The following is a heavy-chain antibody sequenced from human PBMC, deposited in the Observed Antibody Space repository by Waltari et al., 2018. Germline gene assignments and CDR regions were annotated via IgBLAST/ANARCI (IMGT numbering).Heavy chain of an antibody. J-gene: IGHJ4*02. Sequence: EVQLLESGGGLVQPGGSLRLSCAASGFTFSSYAMSWVRQAPGKGLEWVSAISGSGGNTGYAQKFQGRVTMTRNTSISTADMERSSLRAEDTAVYYCATPAGRGQGGGSFDYWGQGTLVTVSS. CDR1: GFTFSSYA. CDR3: ATPAGRGQGGGSFDY. D-gene: IGHD3-16*01. CDR2: ISGSGGNT. V-gene: IGHV3-23*01.